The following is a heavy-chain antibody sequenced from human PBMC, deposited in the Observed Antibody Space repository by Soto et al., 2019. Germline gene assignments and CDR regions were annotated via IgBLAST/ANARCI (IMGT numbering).Heavy chain of an antibody. CDR3: ASSSWTRNAFDI. J-gene: IGHJ3*02. D-gene: IGHD6-13*01. CDR1: GYTFTSYA. Sequence: ASVKVSCKASGYTFTSYAMHWVRQAPGQMLEWLGWINAGNGNTKYSQKFQGRVTITRDTSASTAYMELSSLISEDTAVYYCASSSWTRNAFDIWGQGTMVTVSS. CDR2: INAGNGNT. V-gene: IGHV1-3*01.